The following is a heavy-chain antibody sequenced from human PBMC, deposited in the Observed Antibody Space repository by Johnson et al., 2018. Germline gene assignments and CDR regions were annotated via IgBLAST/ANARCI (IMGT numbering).Heavy chain of an antibody. D-gene: IGHD1-26*01. Sequence: QVQLVQSGAAVKRPGASVKVSCQTSGYTFTSYYMHWVRQAPGQALEWMGMIIPSDGRPTYAQKFQGRATMTRDTSPTTVYMELRSLGSDDPAVYYCAKDWEGGSGWFDPWGRGTLVTVSS. CDR3: AKDWEGGSGWFDP. CDR2: IIPSDGRP. J-gene: IGHJ5*02. V-gene: IGHV1-46*01. CDR1: GYTFTSYY.